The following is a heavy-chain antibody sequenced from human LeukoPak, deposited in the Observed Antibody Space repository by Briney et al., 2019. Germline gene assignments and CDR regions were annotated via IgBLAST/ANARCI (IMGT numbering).Heavy chain of an antibody. Sequence: GGSLRLSCAASGFTFSSYSMNWVRQAPGKGLEWVSSISSSSSYIYYADSVKGRFTISRDNAKNSLYLQMNSLRAEDTAVYYCAREAAAGTYFDYWGQGTLVTVSS. J-gene: IGHJ4*02. D-gene: IGHD6-13*01. CDR3: AREAAAGTYFDY. CDR1: GFTFSSYS. V-gene: IGHV3-21*01. CDR2: ISSSSSYI.